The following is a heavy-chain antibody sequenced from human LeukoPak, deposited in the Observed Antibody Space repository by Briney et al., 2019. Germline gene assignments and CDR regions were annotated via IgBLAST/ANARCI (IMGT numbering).Heavy chain of an antibody. Sequence: GGSLRLSCAASGFTFSSYSMNWVRQAPGKGLEWVSSISSSSSYIYYADSVKGRFTISRDNAKNTLYLQMNSLRAEDTAVYYCARDRSDYFDYWGQGTLVTVSS. CDR2: ISSSSSYI. CDR1: GFTFSSYS. CDR3: ARDRSDYFDY. V-gene: IGHV3-21*01. D-gene: IGHD3-3*01. J-gene: IGHJ4*02.